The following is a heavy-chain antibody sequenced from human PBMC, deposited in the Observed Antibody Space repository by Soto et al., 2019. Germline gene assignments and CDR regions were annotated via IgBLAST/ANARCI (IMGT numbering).Heavy chain of an antibody. V-gene: IGHV1-69*13. CDR1: GGTFSSYA. D-gene: IGHD1-1*01. Sequence: SVKVSCKASGGTFSSYAISWVRQAPGQGLEWMGGIIPIFGTANYAQKFQGRVTITADESTSTAYMELSSLRSEDTAVYYCARDFSGAGEQLVGFDPWGQGTLVTVSS. CDR2: IIPIFGTA. CDR3: ARDFSGAGEQLVGFDP. J-gene: IGHJ5*02.